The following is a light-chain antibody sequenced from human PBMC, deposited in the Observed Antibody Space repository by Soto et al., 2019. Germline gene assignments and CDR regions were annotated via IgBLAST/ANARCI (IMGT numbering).Light chain of an antibody. CDR3: QQYGGVPYT. Sequence: EIVLTQSPGTLSLSPGQRATLSCRASESISRDYLAWYQQRLGQAPRLLIYGASSGATGITDRFSGRGSGTDFTLTISRLEPEDFAIYYCQQYGGVPYTFGQGTKLEIK. CDR2: GAS. V-gene: IGKV3-20*01. CDR1: ESISRDY. J-gene: IGKJ2*01.